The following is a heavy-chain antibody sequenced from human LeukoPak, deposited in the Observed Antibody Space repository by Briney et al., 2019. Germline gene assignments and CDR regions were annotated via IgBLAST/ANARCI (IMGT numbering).Heavy chain of an antibody. J-gene: IGHJ6*03. V-gene: IGHV3-21*01. CDR3: ARDRTTMVRDYYYYMDV. Sequence: GESLRLSCAASGFTFSSYSMNWVRQAPGKGLEWVSSISSSSSYIYYADSVKGRFTISRDNAKNSLYLQMNSLRAEDTAVYYCARDRTTMVRDYYYYMDVWGKGTTVIVS. CDR2: ISSSSSYI. D-gene: IGHD3-10*01. CDR1: GFTFSSYS.